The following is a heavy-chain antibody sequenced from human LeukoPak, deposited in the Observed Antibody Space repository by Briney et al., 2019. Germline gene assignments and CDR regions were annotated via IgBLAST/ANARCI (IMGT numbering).Heavy chain of an antibody. V-gene: IGHV3-30*02. CDR2: IRYDGSKK. Sequence: GGSLRLSCAASGFIFSSYGMHWVRQAPGKGLEWVAFIRYDGSKKYYADSVKGRFTISRDNSKNTLYLQMNSLRAEDTAVYYCARHLSGITGYTYGRGIDYWGQGTLVTVSS. D-gene: IGHD5-18*01. CDR1: GFIFSSYG. CDR3: ARHLSGITGYTYGRGIDY. J-gene: IGHJ4*02.